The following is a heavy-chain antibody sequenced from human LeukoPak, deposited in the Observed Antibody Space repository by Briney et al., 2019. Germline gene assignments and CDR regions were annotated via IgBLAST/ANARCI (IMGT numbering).Heavy chain of an antibody. J-gene: IGHJ4*02. CDR3: ATYSYYYGSGSTSFDY. CDR2: MNPNSGNT. D-gene: IGHD3-10*01. Sequence: ASVKVSCKASGYTFTSYDINWVRQATGQGLEWMGWMNPNSGNTGYAQKFQGRVTMTRNTSISTAYMELSSLRSEDTAVYYCATYSYYYGSGSTSFDYWGQGTLVTVSS. CDR1: GYTFTSYD. V-gene: IGHV1-8*01.